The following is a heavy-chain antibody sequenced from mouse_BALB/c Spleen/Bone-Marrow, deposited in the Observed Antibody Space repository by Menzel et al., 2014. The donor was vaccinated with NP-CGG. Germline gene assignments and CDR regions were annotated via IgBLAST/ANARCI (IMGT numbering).Heavy chain of an antibody. CDR3: ARDYDYDY. CDR1: GFTFSSYG. J-gene: IGHJ2*01. Sequence: EVKLMDSGGGLVQPGGSLKLSCAASGFTFSSYGMSWVRQTPDKRLELVATINSNGGSTYYPDSVKGRFTISRDNAKNTLYLQMSSLKSEDTAMYYCARDYDYDYWGQGTTLTVSS. CDR2: INSNGGST. D-gene: IGHD2-4*01. V-gene: IGHV5-6-3*01.